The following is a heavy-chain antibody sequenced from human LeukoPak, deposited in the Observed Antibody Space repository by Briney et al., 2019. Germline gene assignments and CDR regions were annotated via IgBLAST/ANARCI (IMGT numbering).Heavy chain of an antibody. CDR2: IYTSGST. D-gene: IGHD6-13*01. Sequence: SETLSLTCTVSGGSISSYYWSWIRQPPGKGLEWIGYIYTSGSTNYNPSLKSRVTISVDTSKNQFSLKLSSVTAADTAVYYCARVGSSSWHWFDPWGQGTLVTVSS. CDR3: ARVGSSSWHWFDP. V-gene: IGHV4-4*09. J-gene: IGHJ5*02. CDR1: GGSISSYY.